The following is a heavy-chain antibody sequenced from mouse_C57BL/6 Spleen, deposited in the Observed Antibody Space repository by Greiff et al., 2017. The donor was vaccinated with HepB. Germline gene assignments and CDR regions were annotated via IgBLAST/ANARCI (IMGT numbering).Heavy chain of an antibody. V-gene: IGHV1-39*01. CDR3: ARADYGSSFLYYFDY. J-gene: IGHJ2*01. D-gene: IGHD1-1*01. CDR2: INPNYGTT. CDR1: GYSFTDYN. Sequence: EVKLQQSGPELVKPGASVKISCKASGYSFTDYNMNWVKQRNGKSLEWIGVINPNYGTTSYNQKFKGKATLTVDQSSSTAYMQLNSLTSEDSAVYDCARADYGSSFLYYFDYWGQGTTLTVSS.